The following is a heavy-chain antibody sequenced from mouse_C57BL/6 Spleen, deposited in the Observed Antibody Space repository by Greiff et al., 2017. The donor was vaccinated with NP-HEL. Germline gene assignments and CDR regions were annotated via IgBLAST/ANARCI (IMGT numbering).Heavy chain of an antibody. CDR1: GYAFSSSW. CDR2: IYPGDGDT. Sequence: VQLQQSGPELVKPGASVKISCKASGYAFSSSWMNWVKQRPGKGLEWIGRIYPGDGDTNYNGKFKGKATLTADKSSSTAYMQLSSLTSEDSAVYFWARNDNYAMDYWGQGTSVTVSS. CDR3: ARNDNYAMDY. D-gene: IGHD2-12*01. V-gene: IGHV1-82*01. J-gene: IGHJ4*01.